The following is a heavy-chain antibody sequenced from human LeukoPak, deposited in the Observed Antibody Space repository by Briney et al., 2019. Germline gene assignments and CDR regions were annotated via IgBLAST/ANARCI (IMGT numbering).Heavy chain of an antibody. D-gene: IGHD2-15*01. J-gene: IGHJ4*02. V-gene: IGHV4-38-2*02. CDR2: IYHSGST. CDR3: ARDEVGVYFDY. CDR1: GYSISSGYY. Sequence: SETLSLTCTVSGYSISSGYYWGWIRQPPGKGLEWIGSIYHSGSTYYNPSLKSRVTISVDTSKNQFSLKLSSVTAADTAVYYCARDEVGVYFDYWGQGTLVTVSS.